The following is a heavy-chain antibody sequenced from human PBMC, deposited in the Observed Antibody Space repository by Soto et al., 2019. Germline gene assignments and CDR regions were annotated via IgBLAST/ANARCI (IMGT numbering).Heavy chain of an antibody. D-gene: IGHD3-16*01. V-gene: IGHV4-34*12. CDR2: LIHGGST. CDR3: ARSPLGYDYVRQTWREVGDSFDI. J-gene: IGHJ3*02. Sequence: SETLSLTCAIYGASLGGFHWTWLRQAPGKGLEWIGELIHGGSTNYNPSLKSRVSFSLDTSKNQFSLHLMSVTAAGTAVYYCARSPLGYDYVRQTWREVGDSFDIWGRGXMVTV. CDR1: GASLGGFH.